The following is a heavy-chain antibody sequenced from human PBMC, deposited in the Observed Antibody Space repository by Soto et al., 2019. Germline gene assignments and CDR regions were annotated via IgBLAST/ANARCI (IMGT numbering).Heavy chain of an antibody. J-gene: IGHJ4*02. CDR3: ARGPPHVVVVPAHFDY. Sequence: VSCKASGYTFTGYYMHWVRQAPGQGLEWMGWINPNSGGTNYAQKFQGWVTMTRDTSISTAYMELSRLRSDDTAVYYCARGPPHVVVVPAHFDYWGQRTLVTVSS. CDR2: INPNSGGT. D-gene: IGHD2-2*01. V-gene: IGHV1-2*04. CDR1: GYTFTGYY.